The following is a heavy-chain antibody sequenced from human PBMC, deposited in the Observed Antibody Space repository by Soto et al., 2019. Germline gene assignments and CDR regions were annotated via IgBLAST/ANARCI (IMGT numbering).Heavy chain of an antibody. CDR3: AKEIRPNDY. J-gene: IGHJ4*02. CDR1: GFTFSRSA. V-gene: IGHV3-23*04. Sequence: EVQLVESGGGLVQPGGSLRLSCAASGFTFSRSAMSWVRQAPGKGLEWVSSLSITGGSTYYADSVKGRFTISRDNSRNTLYLQMNSLRAEDTAVYYCAKEIRPNDYWGQGTLVTVSS. D-gene: IGHD1-1*01. CDR2: LSITGGST.